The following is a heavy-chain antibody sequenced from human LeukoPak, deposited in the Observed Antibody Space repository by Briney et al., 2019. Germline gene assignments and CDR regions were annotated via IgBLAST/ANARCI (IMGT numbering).Heavy chain of an antibody. CDR3: AKDAYGSGTNWFDP. CDR2: IKQDGSEK. J-gene: IGHJ5*02. D-gene: IGHD3-10*01. CDR1: GFTFSSYS. V-gene: IGHV3-7*03. Sequence: PGGSLRLSCAASGFTFSSYSMNWVRQAPGKGLEWVANIKQDGSEKYYVDSVKGRFTISRDNAKNSLYLQMNSLRAEDTALYYCAKDAYGSGTNWFDPWGQGTLVTVSS.